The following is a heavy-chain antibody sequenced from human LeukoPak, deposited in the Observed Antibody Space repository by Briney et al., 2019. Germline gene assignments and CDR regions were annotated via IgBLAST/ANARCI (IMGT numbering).Heavy chain of an antibody. CDR2: ISGSGGST. D-gene: IGHD5-12*01. V-gene: IGHV3-23*01. J-gene: IGHJ4*02. CDR1: GFTFSSYS. CDR3: ANEEYSGYEGDY. Sequence: PGGSLRLSCAASGFTFSSYSMNWVRQAPGKGLEWVSAISGSGGSTYYADSVKGRFTISRDNSKNTLYLQMNSLRAEDTAVYYCANEEYSGYEGDYWGQGTLVTVSS.